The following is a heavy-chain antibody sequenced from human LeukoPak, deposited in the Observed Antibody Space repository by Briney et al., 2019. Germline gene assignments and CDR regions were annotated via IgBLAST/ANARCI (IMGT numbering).Heavy chain of an antibody. CDR3: ATSHDSASND. D-gene: IGHD2/OR15-2a*01. CDR1: GFTFSSYG. V-gene: IGHV3-7*01. CDR2: IRHDGNAK. Sequence: PGRSLRLSCAASGFTFSSYGMHWVRQAPGKGLEWVANIRHDGNAKNYVPSVRGRFTVSRDNAKNSLYLQMNSLTVEDTAVYYCATSHDSASNDWGQGTLVTVSS. J-gene: IGHJ4*02.